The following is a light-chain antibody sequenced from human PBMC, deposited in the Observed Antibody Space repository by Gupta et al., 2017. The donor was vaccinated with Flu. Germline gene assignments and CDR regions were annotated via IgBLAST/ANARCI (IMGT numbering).Light chain of an antibody. CDR1: QDISNY. V-gene: IGKV1-33*01. Sequence: DIQMTQSPSSLSASVGDRVTITCQASQDISNYLNWYQQKPGKAPKLLIYDASKLETGVPSRFSGSGSGTDFTFTISILHPEDIATYYCQQDDNLPYTFGAGTKVEIK. CDR2: DAS. J-gene: IGKJ2*01. CDR3: QQDDNLPYT.